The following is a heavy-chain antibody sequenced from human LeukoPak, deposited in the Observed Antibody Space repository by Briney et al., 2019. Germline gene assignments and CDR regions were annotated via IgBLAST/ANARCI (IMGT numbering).Heavy chain of an antibody. J-gene: IGHJ4*02. CDR2: IYYSGST. D-gene: IGHD6-13*01. V-gene: IGHV4-59*01. CDR3: ARSIAAAGINY. Sequence: SETLSLACTVSGGSISSYYWSWIRQPPGKGLEWIGYIYYSGSTNYNPSLKSRVTISVDTSKNQFSLKLSSVTAADTAVYYCARSIAAAGINYWGQGTLVTVSS. CDR1: GGSISSYY.